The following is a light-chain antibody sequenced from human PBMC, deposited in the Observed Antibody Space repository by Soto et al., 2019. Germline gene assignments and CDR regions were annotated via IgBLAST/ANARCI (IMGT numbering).Light chain of an antibody. V-gene: IGKV3-15*01. J-gene: IGKJ4*01. CDR2: DTS. Sequence: EIVMTQSPATLSVSPGERATLSCRASQSVTSNLVWYQQRPGQAPRLLIDDTSTRATGTPGRFSGSGSGTEFTLTISSLQSEDFAVYYCQQYNNWPPLTVGGGTKVEIK. CDR1: QSVTSN. CDR3: QQYNNWPPLT.